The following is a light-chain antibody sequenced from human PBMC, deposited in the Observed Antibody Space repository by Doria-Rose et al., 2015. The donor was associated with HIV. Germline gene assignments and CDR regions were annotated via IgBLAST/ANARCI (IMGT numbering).Light chain of an antibody. V-gene: IGLV1-51*02. CDR3: GTWDNSLSAVL. J-gene: IGLJ2*01. Sequence: AAVGQKVTISCSGSSSNIGNNYVSWYQQLPGTAPKVLIYENNKRPSGIPDRFSGSKSGTSATLGITGLQTGDEADYYCGTWDNSLSAVLFGGGTKVTVL. CDR2: ENN. CDR1: SSNIGNNY.